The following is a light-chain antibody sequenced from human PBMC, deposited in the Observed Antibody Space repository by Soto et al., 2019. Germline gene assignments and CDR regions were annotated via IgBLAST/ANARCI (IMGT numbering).Light chain of an antibody. V-gene: IGKV1-17*01. CDR2: AAS. J-gene: IGKJ1*01. CDR1: EGIRNE. Sequence: DIQMTQSPSSLSASVGDRVTITCRASEGIRNELGWYQQKPGKAPMRVSYAASRLQTGVPSRCSGSACGTEFTLTISSPQPEDVATYYDLQHNTYPWTFGEGTKVEIK. CDR3: LQHNTYPWT.